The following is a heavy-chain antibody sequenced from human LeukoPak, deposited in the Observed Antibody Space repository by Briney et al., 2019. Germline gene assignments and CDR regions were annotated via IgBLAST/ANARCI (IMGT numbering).Heavy chain of an antibody. Sequence: GRPLRLSCAASGFTFSSYGMHWVRQAPGKGLEWVAVIWYDGSNKYYADSVKGRFTISRDNSKNTLYLQMNSLRAEDTAVYYCARMGQLVDYWGQGTLVTVSS. J-gene: IGHJ4*02. CDR2: IWYDGSNK. D-gene: IGHD6-6*01. V-gene: IGHV3-33*01. CDR3: ARMGQLVDY. CDR1: GFTFSSYG.